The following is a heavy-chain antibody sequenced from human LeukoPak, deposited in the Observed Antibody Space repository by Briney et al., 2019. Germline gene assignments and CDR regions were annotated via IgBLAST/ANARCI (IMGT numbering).Heavy chain of an antibody. V-gene: IGHV4-59*01. J-gene: IGHJ4*02. CDR2: IYYSGST. Sequence: SETLSLTCTVSGGSISSYYWSWIRQPPGKGLEWIGYIYYSGSTNYNPSLKSRVTISVDTSKNQFSLKLSSVTAEDTAVYYCARDRVRIASYYFDSWGQGTLVTVSS. CDR1: GGSISSYY. CDR3: ARDRVRIASYYFDS. D-gene: IGHD6-13*01.